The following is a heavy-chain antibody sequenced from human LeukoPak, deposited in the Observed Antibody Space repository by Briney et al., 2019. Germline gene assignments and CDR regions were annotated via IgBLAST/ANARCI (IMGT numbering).Heavy chain of an antibody. V-gene: IGHV5-51*01. CDR3: ARRAYYDFWSGYYRYNWFDP. D-gene: IGHD3-3*01. CDR1: GYSFTSYW. J-gene: IGHJ5*02. CDR2: IYPGDSDT. Sequence: GESLKIPCKGSGYSFTSYWIGRVRQMPGKGLEWMGIIYPGDSDTRYSPSFQGQVTISADKSISTAYLQWSSLKASDTAMYYCARRAYYDFWSGYYRYNWFDPWGQGTLVTVSS.